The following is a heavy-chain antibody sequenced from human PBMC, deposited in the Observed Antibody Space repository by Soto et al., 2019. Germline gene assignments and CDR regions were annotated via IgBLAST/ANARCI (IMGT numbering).Heavy chain of an antibody. CDR1: GFTFSSYG. Sequence: GGSLRLSCAASGFTFSSYGMHWVRQAPGKGLEWVALISYDGSNKYYADSVKGRFTISRDNSKNTLYLQMNSLRAEDTAVYYCARRAIAHDAFDIWGQGTMVTVS. D-gene: IGHD1-26*01. V-gene: IGHV3-30*03. CDR3: ARRAIAHDAFDI. CDR2: ISYDGSNK. J-gene: IGHJ3*02.